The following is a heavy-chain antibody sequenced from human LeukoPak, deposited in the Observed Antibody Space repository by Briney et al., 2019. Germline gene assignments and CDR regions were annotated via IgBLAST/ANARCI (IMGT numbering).Heavy chain of an antibody. Sequence: PGGSLRLSCAASGLTLSNYWMHWVRQAPGKGLVWVSRMYNDGSGTTYADSVRGRFTISRDNAKNTLYLQMNSLRVEDTAVYFCAREIMVSREWYFDLWGRGTLVTVAS. D-gene: IGHD2-21*01. CDR1: GLTLSNYW. CDR2: MYNDGSGT. V-gene: IGHV3-74*01. J-gene: IGHJ2*01. CDR3: AREIMVSREWYFDL.